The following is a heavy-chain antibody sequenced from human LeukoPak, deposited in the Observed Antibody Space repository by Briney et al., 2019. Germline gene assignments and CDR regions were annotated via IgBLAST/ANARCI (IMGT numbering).Heavy chain of an antibody. CDR2: LYNAGST. J-gene: IGHJ4*02. CDR3: ASLKGLFDYFDY. CDR1: GFIVSNNY. Sequence: PGGSLRLSCVASGFIVSNNYMSCVRQAPGKGLEWVSVLYNAGSTYYAESVKGRFTISRDNSKNTLYLQMYSLRAEDTAVYYCASLKGLFDYFDYWGQGILVTVYS. D-gene: IGHD3-22*01. V-gene: IGHV3-53*01.